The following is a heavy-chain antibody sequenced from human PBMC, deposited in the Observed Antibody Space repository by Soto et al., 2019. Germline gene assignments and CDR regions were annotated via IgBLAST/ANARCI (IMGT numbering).Heavy chain of an antibody. CDR2: IYYTGST. D-gene: IGHD3-9*01. Sequence: QVQLQESGPGLVKPSETLSLTCTVSGGSITSSYWSWIRQPPGKGLEFFGYIYYTGSTSYNPSLXSXVXMXXDTSKNQFSLKLNSVTAADTAVYYCASLNYDILTGYYAFDIWGQGTMVTVSS. CDR3: ASLNYDILTGYYAFDI. J-gene: IGHJ3*02. V-gene: IGHV4-59*01. CDR1: GGSITSSY.